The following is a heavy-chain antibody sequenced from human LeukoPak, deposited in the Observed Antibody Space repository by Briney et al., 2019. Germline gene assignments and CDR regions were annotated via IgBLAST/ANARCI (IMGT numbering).Heavy chain of an antibody. CDR3: ARVLSVAGILMAFDI. Sequence: GGSLRLSCAASGFTFSSYAMHWVRQAPGKGLEWVAVISYDGSNKYYADSLKGRFTISRDNSKNTLYLQMNSLRAEDTAVYYCARVLSVAGILMAFDIWGQGTMVTVSS. D-gene: IGHD6-19*01. J-gene: IGHJ3*02. V-gene: IGHV3-30-3*01. CDR1: GFTFSSYA. CDR2: ISYDGSNK.